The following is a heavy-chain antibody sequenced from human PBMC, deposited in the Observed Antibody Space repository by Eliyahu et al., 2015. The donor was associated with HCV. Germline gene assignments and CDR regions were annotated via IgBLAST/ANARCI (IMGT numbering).Heavy chain of an antibody. D-gene: IGHD3-16*01. J-gene: IGHJ4*02. Sequence: EVQLSESGGGLEQPGGSLRLSCSVSGFTFSSYAMSWVRQAPGKGXEWXSGISTSGDGTYYADSVKGRFTISRDNSKNTLYLQMNSLRAEDTAVYFCAKGGSGSSYWGCEYWGPGTLVTVSS. CDR3: AKGGSGSSYWGCEY. CDR1: GFTFSSYA. V-gene: IGHV3-23*01. CDR2: ISTSGDGT.